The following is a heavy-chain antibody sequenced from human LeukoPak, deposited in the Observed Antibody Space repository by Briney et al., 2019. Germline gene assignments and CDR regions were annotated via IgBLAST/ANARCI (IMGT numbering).Heavy chain of an antibody. J-gene: IGHJ6*03. Sequence: GESLRLSCAASGFTLSSYSMNWVRHAPGKGLEWGAYISNSSSYIYYADSADAGFSILRDNGNILLYLQMNSMSAEDTAVYYCVREGNYYNYYMDVWGKGTTVTVSS. V-gene: IGHV3-21*01. D-gene: IGHD3-10*01. CDR3: VREGNYYNYYMDV. CDR1: GFTLSSYS. CDR2: ISNSSSYI.